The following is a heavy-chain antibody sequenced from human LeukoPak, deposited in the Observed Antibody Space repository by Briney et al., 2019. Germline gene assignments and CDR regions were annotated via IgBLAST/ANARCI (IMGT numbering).Heavy chain of an antibody. Sequence: ASVKVSCKASGGTFTSYYMHWVRQAPGQGLEWMGIINPSGGSTSYAQKFQGRVTMTRDTSTSTVYMELSSLRSEDTAVYYCAVWELHRNDAFDIWGQGTMVTVSS. CDR3: AVWELHRNDAFDI. CDR1: GGTFTSYY. J-gene: IGHJ3*02. D-gene: IGHD1-26*01. V-gene: IGHV1-46*01. CDR2: INPSGGST.